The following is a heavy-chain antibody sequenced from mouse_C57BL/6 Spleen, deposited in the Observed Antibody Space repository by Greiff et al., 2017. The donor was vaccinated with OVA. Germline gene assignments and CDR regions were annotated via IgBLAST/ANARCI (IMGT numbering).Heavy chain of an antibody. CDR1: GYSITSGYY. J-gene: IGHJ2*01. Sequence: EVKVEESGPGLVKPSQSLSLTCSVTGYSITSGYYWNWIRQFPGNKLEWMGYISYDGSNNYNPSLKNRISITRDTSKNQFFLKLNSVTTEDTATYYCARDDDYDGYYFDYWGQGTTLTVSS. V-gene: IGHV3-6*01. CDR2: ISYDGSN. D-gene: IGHD2-4*01. CDR3: ARDDDYDGYYFDY.